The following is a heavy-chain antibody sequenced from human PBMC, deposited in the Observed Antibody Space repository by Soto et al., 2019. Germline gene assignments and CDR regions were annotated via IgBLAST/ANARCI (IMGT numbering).Heavy chain of an antibody. CDR2: IYYSGST. V-gene: IGHV4-39*01. D-gene: IGHD5-18*01. CDR3: ARHSDTAMVTVHY. CDR1: GGSISSSSYY. Sequence: QLQLQESGPGLVKPSETLSLTCTVSGGSISSSSYYWGWIRQPPGKGLEWIGSIYYSGSTYYNPPLKSRVTIAVDPSKSQFSLKRSSVTAAATAVYYCARHSDTAMVTVHYWGQGTLVTVSS. J-gene: IGHJ4*02.